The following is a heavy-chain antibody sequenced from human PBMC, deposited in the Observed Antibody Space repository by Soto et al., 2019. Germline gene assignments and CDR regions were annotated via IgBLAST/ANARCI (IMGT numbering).Heavy chain of an antibody. V-gene: IGHV1-8*02. Sequence: QVQLVQSGAEVKKPGASVKVSCKASGYTFTNYDINWVRQATGQGLEWVGWMTPISGDTGYAQNLQCRVTMTRDTPRSTAYLELSSLTSEDTAVYYCARNLYNTGSFDHWGQGTLVTVSS. D-gene: IGHD3-10*01. CDR3: ARNLYNTGSFDH. CDR1: GYTFTNYD. CDR2: MTPISGDT. J-gene: IGHJ4*02.